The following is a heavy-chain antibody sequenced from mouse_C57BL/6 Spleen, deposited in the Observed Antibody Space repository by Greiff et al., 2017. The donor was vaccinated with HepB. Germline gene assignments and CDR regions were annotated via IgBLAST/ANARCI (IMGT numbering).Heavy chain of an antibody. V-gene: IGHV1-82*01. Sequence: VKLVESGPELVKPGASVKISCKASGYAFSSSWMNWVKQRPGKGLEWIGRIYPGDGDTNYNGKFKGKATLTADKSSSTAYMQLSSLTSEDSAVYFCARGSNYVYYAMDYWGQGTSVTVSS. CDR3: ARGSNYVYYAMDY. CDR1: GYAFSSSW. D-gene: IGHD2-5*01. J-gene: IGHJ4*01. CDR2: IYPGDGDT.